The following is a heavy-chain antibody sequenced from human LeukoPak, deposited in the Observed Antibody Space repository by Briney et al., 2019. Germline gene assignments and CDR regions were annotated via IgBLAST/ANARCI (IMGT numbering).Heavy chain of an antibody. CDR1: GFTFSSYG. Sequence: GGSLRLSCAASGFTFSSYGMHWVRQAPGKGLEWVAVIWYDGSNKYYTDSVKSRFTISRDNSKNTLYLQMNSLRAEDTAVYYCARDHDYGGNSPFDYWGQGTLVTVSS. D-gene: IGHD4-23*01. J-gene: IGHJ4*02. V-gene: IGHV3-33*01. CDR3: ARDHDYGGNSPFDY. CDR2: IWYDGSNK.